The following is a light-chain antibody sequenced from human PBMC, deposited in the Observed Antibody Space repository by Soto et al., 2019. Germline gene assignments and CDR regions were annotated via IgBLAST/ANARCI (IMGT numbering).Light chain of an antibody. V-gene: IGLV2-14*03. CDR3: TSFTSGSPPYV. J-gene: IGLJ1*01. CDR1: NNDVGAYNY. Sequence: QSVLAQPASGSGSPGQSITIACAGTNNDVGAYNYVSWYQQLPGKAPKLLIYDVKYRPSGVSSRFSGSRSGNTASLTISGLQTEDEADYYCTSFTSGSPPYVLGTGTKVTVL. CDR2: DVK.